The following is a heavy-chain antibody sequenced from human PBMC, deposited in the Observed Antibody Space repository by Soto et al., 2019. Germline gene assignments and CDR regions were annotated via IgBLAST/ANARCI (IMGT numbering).Heavy chain of an antibody. V-gene: IGHV4-34*01. CDR3: ATRITVFGLLIPPFDP. J-gene: IGHJ5*01. D-gene: IGHD3-3*01. CDR1: GGSVNGYY. Sequence: SETLSLTCAVYGGSVNGYYWNWIRQPPGKGLEWIGEINHTGGTHYNPSLKSRVTTSVDTSKNQFSLRLSSVTAADTAIYYCATRITVFGLLIPPFDPWGQGTKVTVSS. CDR2: INHTGGT.